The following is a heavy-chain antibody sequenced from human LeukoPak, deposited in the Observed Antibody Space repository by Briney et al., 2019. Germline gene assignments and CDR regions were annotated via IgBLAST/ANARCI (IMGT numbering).Heavy chain of an antibody. Sequence: GRSLRLSCAASGFTFSSYGMHWVRQAPGKGLEWVAVISYDGSNKYYADSVKGRFTISRDNSKNTLYLQMNSLRAEDTAVYYCARGWTGYYAIDNWGQGTLVTVSS. V-gene: IGHV3-30*03. J-gene: IGHJ4*02. CDR1: GFTFSSYG. CDR3: ARGWTGYYAIDN. D-gene: IGHD3/OR15-3a*01. CDR2: ISYDGSNK.